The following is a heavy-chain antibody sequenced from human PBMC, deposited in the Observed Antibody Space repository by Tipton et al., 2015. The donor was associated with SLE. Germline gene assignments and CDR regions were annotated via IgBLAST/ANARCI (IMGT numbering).Heavy chain of an antibody. CDR2: ISSSGSTI. CDR1: GFTFSSYE. V-gene: IGHV3-48*03. CDR3: ARDHPVAAAGPLDY. J-gene: IGHJ4*02. Sequence: SLRLSCAASGFTFSSYEMNWVRPAPGKGLEWVSYISSSGSTIYYADSVKGRFTISRDNAKNSLYLQMNSLRAEDTAVYYCARDHPVAAAGPLDYWGQGTLVTVSS. D-gene: IGHD6-13*01.